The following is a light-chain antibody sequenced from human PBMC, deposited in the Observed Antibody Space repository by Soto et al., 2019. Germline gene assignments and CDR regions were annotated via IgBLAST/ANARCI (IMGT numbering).Light chain of an antibody. CDR1: SSDVGSYNL. V-gene: IGLV2-23*01. Sequence: QSVLTQPASVSGSPGQSITISCTGTSSDVGSYNLVSWYQQHPGKAHKLMIYEGSKRPSGVSNRFSGSKSGNTASLTIYGLQAEDEADYYCCSYAGSSTFYVFGTGTKVTVL. CDR2: EGS. CDR3: CSYAGSSTFYV. J-gene: IGLJ1*01.